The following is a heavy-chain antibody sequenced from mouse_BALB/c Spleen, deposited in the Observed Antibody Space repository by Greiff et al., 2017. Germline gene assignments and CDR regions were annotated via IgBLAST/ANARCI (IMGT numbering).Heavy chain of an antibody. CDR1: GFAFSSYD. V-gene: IGHV5-12-1*01. Sequence: VQLKESGGGLVKPGGSLKLSCAASGFAFSSYDMSWVRQTPEKRLEWVAYISSGGGSTYYPDTVKGRFTISRDNAKNTLYLQMSSLKSEDTAMYYCARGTTVPPWFAYWGQGTLVTVSA. D-gene: IGHD1-1*01. CDR2: ISSGGGST. CDR3: ARGTTVPPWFAY. J-gene: IGHJ3*01.